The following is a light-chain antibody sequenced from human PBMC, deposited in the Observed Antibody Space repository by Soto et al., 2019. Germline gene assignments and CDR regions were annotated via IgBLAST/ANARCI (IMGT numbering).Light chain of an antibody. Sequence: EIVMTQSPATLSVYPGERATLSCRASQSVSSSLAWYQQKPGQAPRLLIYGASTRATGIPARFSGSGSGTEFTLTISSLQSEDFAVYYCQHYNNWPPWTFGQGTKVEIK. V-gene: IGKV3-15*01. CDR3: QHYNNWPPWT. J-gene: IGKJ1*01. CDR2: GAS. CDR1: QSVSSS.